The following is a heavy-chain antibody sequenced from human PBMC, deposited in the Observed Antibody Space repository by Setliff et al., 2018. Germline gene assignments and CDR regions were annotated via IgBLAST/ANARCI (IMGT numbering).Heavy chain of an antibody. D-gene: IGHD2-15*01. V-gene: IGHV3-33*06. Sequence: PGGSLSLSCAASGFTFSSYGMHWVRQAPGKGLEWVAVIWYDGSNKYYADSVKGRFTISRDNSKNTLYLQMNSLRAEDTAVYYCAKQGMIAPLYYFDYWGQGTLVTV. CDR2: IWYDGSNK. J-gene: IGHJ4*02. CDR1: GFTFSSYG. CDR3: AKQGMIAPLYYFDY.